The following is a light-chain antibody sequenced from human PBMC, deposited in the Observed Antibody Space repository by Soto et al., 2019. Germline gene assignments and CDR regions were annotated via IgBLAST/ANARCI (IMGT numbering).Light chain of an antibody. CDR3: QQHNSSPWT. Sequence: DIMLTQSPSSLSASVGDTVTITCRASQSISDWLAWFQQKPGKAPKLMIYDASSLESGVPSRFSGSGSGTELTLTINSLQPEDFATYYCQQHNSSPWTLGQGTKVDIK. J-gene: IGKJ1*01. CDR2: DAS. V-gene: IGKV1-5*01. CDR1: QSISDW.